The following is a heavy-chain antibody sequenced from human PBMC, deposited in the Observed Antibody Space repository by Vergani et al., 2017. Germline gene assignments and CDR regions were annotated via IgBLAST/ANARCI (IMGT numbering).Heavy chain of an antibody. CDR1: GGSIGSGGYS. CDR2: IYHSGST. V-gene: IGHV4-30-2*01. Sequence: QLQLQESASGLVKPSQTLSLTCAVSGGSIGSGGYSWSWIRQPPGKGPGWIGYIYHSGSTYYNPSLKSPVTISVDRSKNQFSLKLSSVTGADTAVYYCAKYRGGRHPDYYYYKDVWGKGTTVTVSS. J-gene: IGHJ6*03. CDR3: AKYRGGRHPDYYYYKDV. D-gene: IGHD1-26*01.